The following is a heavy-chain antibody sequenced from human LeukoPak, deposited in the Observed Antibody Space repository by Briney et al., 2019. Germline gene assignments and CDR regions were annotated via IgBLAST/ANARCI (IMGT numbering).Heavy chain of an antibody. Sequence: GGSLRLSCAASGASGFTFSGYAVTWVRQAPGKGLEWVSSVSGSGHSIYYADSVKGRFTNSRDNSKNTLYLQMNSLRAEDTAVYYCAKYYYDFWSGYPYYFDYWGQGTLVTVSS. CDR3: AKYYYDFWSGYPYYFDY. CDR1: GFTFSGYA. V-gene: IGHV3-23*01. D-gene: IGHD3-3*01. CDR2: VSGSGHSI. J-gene: IGHJ4*02.